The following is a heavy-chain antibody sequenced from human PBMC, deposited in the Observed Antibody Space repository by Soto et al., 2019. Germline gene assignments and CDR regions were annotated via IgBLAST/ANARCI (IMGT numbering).Heavy chain of an antibody. J-gene: IGHJ6*02. CDR3: ARKQLDYYYYGMDV. CDR2: IYYSGST. CDR1: GGSISSSSYY. D-gene: IGHD6-13*01. V-gene: IGHV4-39*01. Sequence: SETLSLTCTVSGGSISSSSYYWCWIRHPPGKGLEWIGSIYYSGSTYYNPSLKSRVTISVDTSKNQFSLKLSSVTAADTAVYYCARKQLDYYYYGMDVWGQGTTVTVSS.